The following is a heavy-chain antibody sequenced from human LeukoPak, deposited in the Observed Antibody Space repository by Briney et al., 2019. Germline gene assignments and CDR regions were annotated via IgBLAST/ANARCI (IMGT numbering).Heavy chain of an antibody. V-gene: IGHV3-73*01. D-gene: IGHD3-10*01. J-gene: IGHJ4*02. CDR1: GFTFSGSA. Sequence: GGSLRLSCAASGFTFSGSALHWVRQASGEGLEWVGRIRSTANGYTTAYAASVKGRFTISRDDSKNTAYLQMDSLKTEDTAVYYCTGNYYGSGSYADFDYWGQGTLVTVSS. CDR2: IRSTANGYTT. CDR3: TGNYYGSGSYADFDY.